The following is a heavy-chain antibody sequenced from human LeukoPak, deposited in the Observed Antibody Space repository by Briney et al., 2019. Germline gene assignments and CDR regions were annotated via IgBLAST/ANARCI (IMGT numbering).Heavy chain of an antibody. D-gene: IGHD3-3*01. Sequence: SETLSPTCAVSGDSISSALWWNWVRQPPGKGLDWIGEISRDGSTKYNPSLKNRVTISKDNSKNQFSLKLNSVTAADTAVYYCARINDFWSGPTLDVWGQGTTVTVSS. CDR3: ARINDFWSGPTLDV. J-gene: IGHJ6*02. CDR2: ISRDGST. CDR1: GDSISSALW. V-gene: IGHV4-4*02.